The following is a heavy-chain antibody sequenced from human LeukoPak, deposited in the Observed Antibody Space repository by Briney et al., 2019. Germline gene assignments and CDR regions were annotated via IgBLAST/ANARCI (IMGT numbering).Heavy chain of an antibody. D-gene: IGHD6-19*01. J-gene: IGHJ4*02. CDR2: ISWNSGCI. CDR1: GFTFDDYA. CDR3: AKVRGTYSSGFFFDS. V-gene: IGHV3-9*01. Sequence: PGGSLRLSCAASGFTFDDYAMHWVRQPPGKGLEWLSIISWNSGCIGYADSVKGRFTVSRDNAENSVYLQMNSLRPEDTAFYFCAKVRGTYSSGFFFDSWGQGTLVTVSS.